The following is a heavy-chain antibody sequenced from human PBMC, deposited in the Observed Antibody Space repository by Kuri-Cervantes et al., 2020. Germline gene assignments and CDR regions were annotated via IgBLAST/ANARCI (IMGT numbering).Heavy chain of an antibody. Sequence: SVKVSCKASGGTFSSYAISWVRQAPGQGLEWMGGIIPIFGTANYAQKFQGRVTITTDESTSTAYMELGSLRFDDTAVYYCARDRVGAARAFDLWGQGTVVTVSS. J-gene: IGHJ3*01. V-gene: IGHV1-69*05. D-gene: IGHD2-15*01. CDR3: ARDRVGAARAFDL. CDR2: IIPIFGTA. CDR1: GGTFSSYA.